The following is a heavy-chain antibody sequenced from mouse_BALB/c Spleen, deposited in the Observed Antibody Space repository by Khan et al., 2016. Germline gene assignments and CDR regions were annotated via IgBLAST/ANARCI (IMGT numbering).Heavy chain of an antibody. CDR2: ISYSGST. Sequence: EVQLQESGPGLVKPSQSLSLTCSVTGYSITSDYAWNWIRQFPGNKLEWMGYISYSGSTSYNPSLKSRISITRETSKNQIFLRLNSVTTEDTATYYCAEGLGWLAYWGQAALVTVSA. D-gene: IGHD4-1*01. CDR1: GYSITSDYA. CDR3: AEGLGWLAY. V-gene: IGHV3-2*02. J-gene: IGHJ3*01.